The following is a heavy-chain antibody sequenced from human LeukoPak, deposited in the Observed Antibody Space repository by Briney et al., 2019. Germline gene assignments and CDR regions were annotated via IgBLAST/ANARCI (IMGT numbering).Heavy chain of an antibody. CDR2: IWYDGSSK. D-gene: IGHD3-10*01. J-gene: IGHJ4*02. V-gene: IGHV3-33*08. CDR3: ARGRGIYGYYFDY. CDR1: GFSFSNYG. Sequence: GGSLRLSCAAYGFSFSNYGMHWVRQAPGKGLEWVAVIWYDGSSKYYADSVKGRFTISRDNAKNSLYLQVNSLRAEDTAVYYCARGRGIYGYYFDYWGQGTLVTVSS.